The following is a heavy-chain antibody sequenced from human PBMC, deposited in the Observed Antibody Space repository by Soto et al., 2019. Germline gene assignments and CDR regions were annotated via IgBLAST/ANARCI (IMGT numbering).Heavy chain of an antibody. CDR2: IYWDDDN. J-gene: IGHJ5*02. V-gene: IGHV2-5*02. D-gene: IGHD3-10*02. CDR3: AHYVPASPAGWFDP. Sequence: QITLKESGPALVKPTQPLTLTCTFSGFSLSTSGEAVGWIRQPPGEALEWLALIYWDDDNRYNPTLKTRLTITRDNSKNQVVLTLTNMNPVDTATYYCAHYVPASPAGWFDPWGQGILVTVSS. CDR1: GFSLSTSGEA.